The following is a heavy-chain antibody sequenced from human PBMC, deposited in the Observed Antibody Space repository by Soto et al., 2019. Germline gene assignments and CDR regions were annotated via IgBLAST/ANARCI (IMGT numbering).Heavy chain of an antibody. Sequence: QVQLRESGPGLVKPSQTLSLTCSVSGASVAGGSYYWSWVRQPPGKGLEWIGYIPSRGRPFYNPSLTSGGTISADTSKNQLPLQLTSVTAADTAVYYCARDTYSGYDFGLWGQGTLVTVSS. CDR1: GASVAGGSYY. V-gene: IGHV4-30-4*01. J-gene: IGHJ5*02. D-gene: IGHD5-12*01. CDR3: ARDTYSGYDFGL. CDR2: IPSRGRP.